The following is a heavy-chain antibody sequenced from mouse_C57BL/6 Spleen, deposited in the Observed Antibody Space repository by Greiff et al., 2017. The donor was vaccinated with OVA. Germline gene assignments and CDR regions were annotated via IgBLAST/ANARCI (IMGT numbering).Heavy chain of an antibody. V-gene: IGHV5-9-1*02. Sequence: EVQGVESGEGLVKPGGSLKLSCAASGFTFSSYAMSWVRQTPEKRLEWVAYISSGGDYIYYADTVKGRFTISRDNARNTLYLQMSSLKSEDTAMYYCTRDPGNYAMDYWGQGTSVTVSS. J-gene: IGHJ4*01. CDR1: GFTFSSYA. CDR2: ISSGGDYI. CDR3: TRDPGNYAMDY.